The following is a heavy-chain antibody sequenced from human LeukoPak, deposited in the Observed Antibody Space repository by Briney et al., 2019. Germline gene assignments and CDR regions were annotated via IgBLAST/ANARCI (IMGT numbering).Heavy chain of an antibody. CDR2: INHSGST. D-gene: IGHD2-21*02. Sequence: PSETLSLTCAVYGGSFSGYYWSWIRQPPGKGLEWIGEINHSGSTNYDPSLKSRVTISVDTSKNQFSLKLSSVTAADTAVYCCASRKVVTATYYYYGMDVWGQGTTVTVSS. CDR3: ASRKVVTATYYYYGMDV. CDR1: GGSFSGYY. J-gene: IGHJ6*02. V-gene: IGHV4-34*01.